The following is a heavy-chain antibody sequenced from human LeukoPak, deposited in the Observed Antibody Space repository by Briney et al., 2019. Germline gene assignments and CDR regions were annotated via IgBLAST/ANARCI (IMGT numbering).Heavy chain of an antibody. CDR1: GFTFSSYA. D-gene: IGHD6-19*01. CDR2: ISWNSGSI. CDR3: AKVRGVAGPIDY. J-gene: IGHJ4*02. Sequence: PGGSLRLSCAASGFTFSSYAMHWVRQAPGKGLEWVSGISWNSGSIGYADSVKGRFTISRDNAKNSLYLQMNSLRAEDTALYYCAKVRGVAGPIDYWGQGTLVTVSS. V-gene: IGHV3-9*01.